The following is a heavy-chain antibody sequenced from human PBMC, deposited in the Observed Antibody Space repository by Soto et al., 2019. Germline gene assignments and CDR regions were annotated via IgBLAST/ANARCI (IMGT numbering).Heavy chain of an antibody. J-gene: IGHJ3*02. CDR3: ARFQEGEGAFDI. CDR1: GGSISIYY. CDR2: IYYSGST. D-gene: IGHD2-21*01. V-gene: IGHV4-59*08. Sequence: PSETLSLTCTVSGGSISIYYWSWIRQPPGKGLEWIGYIYYSGSTNYNPSLKSRVTISVDTSKNQFSLKLSSVTAADTAVYYCARFQEGEGAFDIWGQGTMVTVSS.